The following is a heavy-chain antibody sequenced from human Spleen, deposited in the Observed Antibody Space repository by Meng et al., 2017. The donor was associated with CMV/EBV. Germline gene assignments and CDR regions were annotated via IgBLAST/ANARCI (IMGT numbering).Heavy chain of an antibody. CDR2: INPQSGGT. Sequence: ASVKVSCKASGYTFTDQFIHWVRQAPGQGLEWMGWINPQSGGTNYAQKFQGRVTMTRDTSISTGYLELRRLRSDDTAVYYCARDQGYYYYGLDVWGQGTTVTVSS. V-gene: IGHV1-2*02. CDR1: GYTFTDQF. J-gene: IGHJ6*02. CDR3: ARDQGYYYYGLDV.